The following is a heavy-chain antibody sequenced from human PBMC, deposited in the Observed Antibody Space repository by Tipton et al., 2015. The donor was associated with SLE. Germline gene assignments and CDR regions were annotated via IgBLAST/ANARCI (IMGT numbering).Heavy chain of an antibody. CDR1: GGSISSYY. CDR3: ARGGLGSDLRGSIYFGY. D-gene: IGHD7-27*01. J-gene: IGHJ4*02. V-gene: IGHV4-59*01. Sequence: TLSLTCTVSGGSISSYYWSWIRQPPGKGLEWIGYINYSGSTNYNPSLKSRVTISVDTSKTHISLRLTSVTAAGTAVYYCARGGLGSDLRGSIYFGYWGQGTLVTVSS. CDR2: INYSGST.